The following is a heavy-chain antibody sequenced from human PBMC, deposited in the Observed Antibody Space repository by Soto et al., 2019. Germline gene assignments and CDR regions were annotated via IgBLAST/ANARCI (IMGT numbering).Heavy chain of an antibody. CDR3: ARLDVVVVAATPRNIYYYYGMDV. CDR1: GYSFTSYW. Sequence: GESLKISCKGSGYSFTSYWISWVRQMPGKGLEWVGRIDPSDSYTNYSPSFQGHVTISADKSISTAYLQWSSLKASDTAMYYCARLDVVVVAATPRNIYYYYGMDVWGQGTTVTVSS. J-gene: IGHJ6*02. V-gene: IGHV5-10-1*01. D-gene: IGHD2-15*01. CDR2: IDPSDSYT.